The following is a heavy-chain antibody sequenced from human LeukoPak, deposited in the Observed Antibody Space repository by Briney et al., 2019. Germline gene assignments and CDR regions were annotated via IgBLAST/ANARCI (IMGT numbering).Heavy chain of an antibody. D-gene: IGHD2-15*01. CDR1: GGPISSYY. J-gene: IGHJ5*02. V-gene: IGHV4-59*01. Sequence: SETLSLTCAVSGGPISSYYWSWIRQPPGKGLEWIGYIYYSGSTNYNPSLKSRVTISVDTSKNQFSLKLSSVTAADTAVYYCAKNQGYCSGGSCSPHNNWFDPWGQGTLVTVSS. CDR3: AKNQGYCSGGSCSPHNNWFDP. CDR2: IYYSGST.